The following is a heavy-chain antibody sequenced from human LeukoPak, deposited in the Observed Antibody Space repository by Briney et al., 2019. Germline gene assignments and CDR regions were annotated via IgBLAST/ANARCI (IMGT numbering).Heavy chain of an antibody. CDR1: GFTFSSYA. J-gene: IGHJ4*02. Sequence: GGSLRLSCAASGFTFSSYAMSWVRQAPGKGLEWISAISGSGGSTYYADSVKGRFTISRDNSKNTLYLQMNSLRAEDTAVYYCAKSFRGVTDYFDYWGQGTLVTVSS. CDR2: ISGSGGST. D-gene: IGHD3-10*01. CDR3: AKSFRGVTDYFDY. V-gene: IGHV3-23*01.